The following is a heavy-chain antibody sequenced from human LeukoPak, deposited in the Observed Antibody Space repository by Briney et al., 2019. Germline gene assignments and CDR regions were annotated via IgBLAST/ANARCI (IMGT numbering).Heavy chain of an antibody. J-gene: IGHJ5*02. D-gene: IGHD4-17*01. CDR3: ANTHGDYVSASSNWFDP. Sequence: GSLRLSCAASGFTFSSYSMNWVRQPPGKGLEWIGEVNHSGSTNYNPSLKSRVTISVDTSKNQFSLKLSSVTAADTAAYYCANTHGDYVSASSNWFDPWGQGTLVTVSS. CDR2: VNHSGST. V-gene: IGHV4-34*08. CDR1: GFTFSSYS.